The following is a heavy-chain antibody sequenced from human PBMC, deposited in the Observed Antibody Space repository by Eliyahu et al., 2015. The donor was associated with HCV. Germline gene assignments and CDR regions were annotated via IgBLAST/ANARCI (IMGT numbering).Heavy chain of an antibody. D-gene: IGHD3-10*01. CDR2: IYXSGST. J-gene: IGHJ5*02. Sequence: QLQLQESGPGLVKPSETLSLTCTVSGGXISSXSXSWGWIRQPPGKGREWXGSIYXSGSTYYNPSLKSRVTISVDTSKNQFSLKLSSVTAADTAVYYCARHSSDRAYYYGSRWFDPWGQGTLVTVSS. V-gene: IGHV4-39*01. CDR1: GGXISSXSXS. CDR3: ARHSSDRAYYYGSRWFDP.